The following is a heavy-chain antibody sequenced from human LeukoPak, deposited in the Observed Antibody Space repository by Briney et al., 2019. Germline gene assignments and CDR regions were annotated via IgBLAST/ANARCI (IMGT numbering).Heavy chain of an antibody. CDR3: ARVGGSGSYWGYYYYYMDV. CDR1: GFTFSSYW. CDR2: IKQDGSEK. J-gene: IGHJ6*03. D-gene: IGHD3-10*01. V-gene: IGHV3-7*01. Sequence: GGSLRLSCAASGFTFSSYWMSWVRQAPGKGLEWVANIKQDGSEKYYVDSVKGRFTISRDNAKNSLYLQMNSLRAEDTAVYYCARVGGSGSYWGYYYYYMDVWGKGTTVTISS.